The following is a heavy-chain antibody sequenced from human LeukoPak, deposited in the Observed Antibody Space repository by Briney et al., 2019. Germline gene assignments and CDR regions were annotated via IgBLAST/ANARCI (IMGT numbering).Heavy chain of an antibody. V-gene: IGHV3-30*04. J-gene: IGHJ4*02. D-gene: IGHD3-10*01. CDR2: ISYDGSNK. CDR3: AWMVRGFY. CDR1: GFTFSSYA. Sequence: GGSLRLSCAASGFTFSSYAMHWVRQAPGKGLEWVAVISYDGSNKYYADSVKGRFTISRDNSKNTLYLQMNSLRAENTAVYYCAWMVRGFYWGQGTLVTVSS.